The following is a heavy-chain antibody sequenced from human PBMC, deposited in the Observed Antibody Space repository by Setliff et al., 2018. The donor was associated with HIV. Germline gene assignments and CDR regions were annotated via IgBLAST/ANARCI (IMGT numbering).Heavy chain of an antibody. CDR3: ARLKLSGVIDY. J-gene: IGHJ4*02. Sequence: SETLSLTCTVSGVSISSSSYYWGWIRQPPGKGLEWIGGIFYSGSAYYNPSLKSRVTISVDTSKNQLSLKLSSVTAADTAVYYCARLKLSGVIDYWGQGTLVTVSS. CDR1: GVSISSSSYY. D-gene: IGHD2-8*01. V-gene: IGHV4-39*01. CDR2: IFYSGSA.